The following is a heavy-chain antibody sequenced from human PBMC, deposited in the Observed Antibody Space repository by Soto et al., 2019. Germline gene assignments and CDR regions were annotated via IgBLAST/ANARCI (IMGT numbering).Heavy chain of an antibody. D-gene: IGHD1-1*01. Sequence: GGSLRLSCAASGFTFSAYAMTWVRQAPGKGLEWVSTIPSSSTTSYYADSVKGRFTISRDNSKKTLFLQMNSLRAEDTALYYCAKEKGHNNWYFDGWGQGIRVTVAS. CDR3: AKEKGHNNWYFDG. J-gene: IGHJ4*02. V-gene: IGHV3-23*01. CDR1: GFTFSAYA. CDR2: IPSSSTTS.